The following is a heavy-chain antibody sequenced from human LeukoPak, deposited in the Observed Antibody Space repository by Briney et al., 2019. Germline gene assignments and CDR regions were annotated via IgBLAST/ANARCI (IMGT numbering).Heavy chain of an antibody. CDR2: INPNSGNT. CDR3: ARREYGSGSYHLVY. D-gene: IGHD3-10*01. J-gene: IGHJ4*02. Sequence: GASVKVSCKASGYTFTDFYIHWVRQAPGQGLEWMGWINPNSGNTGYAQKFQGRVTMTTNTSISTAYMELSSLRSEDTAVYYCARREYGSGSYHLVYWGQGTLVTVSS. CDR1: GYTFTDFY. V-gene: IGHV1-8*02.